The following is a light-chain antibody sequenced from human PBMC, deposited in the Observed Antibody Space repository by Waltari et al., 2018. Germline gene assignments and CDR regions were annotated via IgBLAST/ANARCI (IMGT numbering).Light chain of an antibody. V-gene: IGLV2-14*01. Sequence: QSALTQPASVSGSPGQSITISCTGTSHDVGSYNYFSWYQPHPGKAPKVIIYEVSNRPSGISNRFSGSKSGNTASLTISGLQPEDEADYHCSAYTSTSALVFGTGTKVTVL. CDR3: SAYTSTSALV. CDR2: EVS. CDR1: SHDVGSYNY. J-gene: IGLJ1*01.